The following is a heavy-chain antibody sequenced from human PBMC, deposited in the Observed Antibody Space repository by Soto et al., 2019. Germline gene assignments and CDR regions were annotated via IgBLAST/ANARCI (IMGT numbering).Heavy chain of an antibody. CDR1: GFTFSSYA. Sequence: PVGSLRLSCAASGFTFSSYAMSWVRQAPGKGLEWVSAISGSGGSTYYADSVKGRFTISRDNSKNTLYLQMNSLRAEDTAVYYCAKDMGGITMIVVVPSSGYFDYWGQGTLVTVSS. CDR3: AKDMGGITMIVVVPSSGYFDY. CDR2: ISGSGGST. V-gene: IGHV3-23*01. D-gene: IGHD3-22*01. J-gene: IGHJ4*02.